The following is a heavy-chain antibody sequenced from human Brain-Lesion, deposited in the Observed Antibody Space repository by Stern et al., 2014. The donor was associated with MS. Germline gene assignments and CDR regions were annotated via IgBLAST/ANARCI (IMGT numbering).Heavy chain of an antibody. J-gene: IGHJ4*02. CDR2: ISNDGMWT. Sequence: VQLVESGGGPVPPGGSLRLSCAASGLAFGSYWMHWVRQIPGKGLVWVSRISNDGMWTTYADSVKGRFTISRDNAKSTLYLQMNSLRVEDTADYYCARELEGAGIWGCDMWGQGTLVTVSS. CDR3: ARELEGAGIWGCDM. D-gene: IGHD6-13*01. CDR1: GLAFGSYW. V-gene: IGHV3-74*03.